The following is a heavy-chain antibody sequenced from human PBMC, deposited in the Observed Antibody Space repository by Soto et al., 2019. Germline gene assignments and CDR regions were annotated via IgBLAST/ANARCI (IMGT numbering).Heavy chain of an antibody. V-gene: IGHV4-39*01. D-gene: IGHD2-8*01. Sequence: LSLTCTVSGGSISSSSYYWGWIRQPPGKGLEWIGSIYYSGSTYYNPSLKSRVTISLDTSKNQFSLKLSSVTAADTAVYYCARRGIVLMVYAGWFDPWGQGTLVTVSS. CDR2: IYYSGST. J-gene: IGHJ5*02. CDR3: ARRGIVLMVYAGWFDP. CDR1: GGSISSSSYY.